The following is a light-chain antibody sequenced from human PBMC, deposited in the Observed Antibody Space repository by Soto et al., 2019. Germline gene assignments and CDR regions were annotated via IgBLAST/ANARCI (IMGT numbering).Light chain of an antibody. V-gene: IGKV3-15*01. J-gene: IGKJ5*01. Sequence: EIVMTQSPASLSVSPGESVTLSCRASQSVAGNLAWYQQKPGQAPRLLIYGTSTRATGVPARFSGSGSATDFTLTISRLEPEDFALYYCQQYGSSPITFGQGTRLENK. CDR3: QQYGSSPIT. CDR2: GTS. CDR1: QSVAGN.